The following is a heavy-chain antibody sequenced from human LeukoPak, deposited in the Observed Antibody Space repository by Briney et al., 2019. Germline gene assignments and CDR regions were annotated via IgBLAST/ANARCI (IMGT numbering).Heavy chain of an antibody. CDR3: ARGSEGYCSGGGCYYGMDV. D-gene: IGHD2-15*01. J-gene: IGHJ6*01. V-gene: IGHV3-21*01. CDR2: ISSSSSYI. CDR1: GSTFSSYT. Sequence: PGGSLRLSCAAPGSTFSSYTMNWVRQAPGKGLEWVSYISSSSSYIYYADSVKGRFTISRDNAENSLYLQMNSLRAEDTAVYYCARGSEGYCSGGGCYYGMDVWGQGTTVTVSS.